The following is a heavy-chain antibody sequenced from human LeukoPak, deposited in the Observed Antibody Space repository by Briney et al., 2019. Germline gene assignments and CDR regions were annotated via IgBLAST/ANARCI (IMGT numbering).Heavy chain of an antibody. Sequence: ASVKVSCKASGGTFSSYAISWVRQAPGQGLEWMGWMNPNSGNTGYAQKFQGRVTLTRNTSISTAYMELSSLRSEDTAVYYCARVLYGSGSYEWFDPWGQGTLVTVSS. D-gene: IGHD3-10*01. CDR2: MNPNSGNT. CDR1: GGTFSSYA. J-gene: IGHJ5*02. V-gene: IGHV1-8*02. CDR3: ARVLYGSGSYEWFDP.